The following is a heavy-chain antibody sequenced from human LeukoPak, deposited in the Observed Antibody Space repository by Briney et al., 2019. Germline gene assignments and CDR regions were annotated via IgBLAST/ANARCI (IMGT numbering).Heavy chain of an antibody. CDR2: IYPGDSDT. CDR1: GYSFTTYW. D-gene: IGHD3-10*01. V-gene: IGHV5-51*01. J-gene: IGHJ5*02. Sequence: GESLKISCKGSGYSFTTYWIGWVRPMPGKGLEWMGIIYPGDSDTRYSPAFQGQVTISADKSISTAYLQWSSLKASDTAMYYCARQFGITMVRGEFDPWGQGTLVTVSS. CDR3: ARQFGITMVRGEFDP.